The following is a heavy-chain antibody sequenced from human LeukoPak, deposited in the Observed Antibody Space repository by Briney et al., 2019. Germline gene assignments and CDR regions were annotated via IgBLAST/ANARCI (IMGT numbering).Heavy chain of an antibody. CDR3: ARKYYYDSSGLPDDAFDI. V-gene: IGHV1-69*04. CDR2: IIPILGIA. CDR1: GGTFSSYA. J-gene: IGHJ3*02. D-gene: IGHD3-22*01. Sequence: ASVKVSCKASGGTFSSYAISWVRQAPGQGLEWMGRIIPILGIANYAQKFQGRVTITADKSASTAYMELSSLRSEDTAVYYCARKYYYDSSGLPDDAFDIWGQGTMVTVSS.